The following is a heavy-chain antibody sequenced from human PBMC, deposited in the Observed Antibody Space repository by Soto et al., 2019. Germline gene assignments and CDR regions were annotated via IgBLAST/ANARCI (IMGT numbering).Heavy chain of an antibody. CDR2: ILYDGSND. J-gene: IGHJ6*02. D-gene: IGHD1-26*01. CDR3: ARDRWEFQLFYYGLDV. Sequence: QVQLVESGGGVVQPGRSLRLSCAASGFTFSNYGMHWVRQAPGKGLERVAIILYDGSNDYYVDSVKGRFTISRDNSKNTLSLQMNSLRAEDTAVYYCARDRWEFQLFYYGLDVWGQGTTVTVSS. CDR1: GFTFSNYG. V-gene: IGHV3-33*01.